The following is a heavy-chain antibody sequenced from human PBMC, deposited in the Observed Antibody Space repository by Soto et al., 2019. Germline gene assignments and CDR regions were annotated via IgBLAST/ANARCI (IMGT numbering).Heavy chain of an antibody. D-gene: IGHD3-3*01. CDR2: IYYSGST. V-gene: IGHV4-59*01. Sequence: SETLSLTCTVSGGSISRYWWSWSRQPPGKGLEWIGYIYYSGSTNYNPSLKSRVTISVDTSKNQFSLKLSSVTAAGTAVYYCARVHPYYDFWSGYSDYYYMDVWGKGTTVT. CDR3: ARVHPYYDFWSGYSDYYYMDV. CDR1: GGSISRYW. J-gene: IGHJ6*03.